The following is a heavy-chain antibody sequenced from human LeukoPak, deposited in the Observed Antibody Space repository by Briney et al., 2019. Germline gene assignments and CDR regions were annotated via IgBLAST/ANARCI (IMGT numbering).Heavy chain of an antibody. D-gene: IGHD3-22*01. Sequence: GGALRLSCGVSGFTFSSHWMHWVRHAPGKGRVWVSRINTVGSSTSYADSVKGRFTISGYKAKNTLYLQMNSLRAEDTAVYYCAREPPMYYYDSSGYFFDYWGKGTLVTVSS. CDR3: AREPPMYYYDSSGYFFDY. V-gene: IGHV3-74*01. CDR1: GFTFSSHW. J-gene: IGHJ4*02. CDR2: INTVGSST.